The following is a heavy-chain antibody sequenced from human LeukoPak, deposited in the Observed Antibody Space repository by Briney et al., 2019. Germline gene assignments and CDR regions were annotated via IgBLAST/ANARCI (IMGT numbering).Heavy chain of an antibody. J-gene: IGHJ6*03. Sequence: PSETLFLTCTVSDYSIGSGYYWGWIRQPPGKGLEWIGSMYYSGSTYYNPSLKSRVRVSVDTSKHQFSLKLSSVTAADTAVYYCARDSDSSSWQGDYYYYYYMDVWGKGTTVTISS. CDR3: ARDSDSSSWQGDYYYYYYMDV. V-gene: IGHV4-38-2*02. D-gene: IGHD6-13*01. CDR1: DYSIGSGYY. CDR2: MYYSGST.